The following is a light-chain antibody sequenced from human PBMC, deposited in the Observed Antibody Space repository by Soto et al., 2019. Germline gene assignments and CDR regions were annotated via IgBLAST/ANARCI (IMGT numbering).Light chain of an antibody. CDR1: QDIDKY. J-gene: IGKJ5*01. CDR3: QQYYYVPIT. Sequence: DIQMTQSPSSLSTSVGDRVTITCQASQDIDKYLNWYQQKPGKAPSLLIYDATHLQSGVPSRFSGSGSGTDFTLIIISLQPEDIATYYCQQYYYVPITFGQGTRL. V-gene: IGKV1-33*01. CDR2: DAT.